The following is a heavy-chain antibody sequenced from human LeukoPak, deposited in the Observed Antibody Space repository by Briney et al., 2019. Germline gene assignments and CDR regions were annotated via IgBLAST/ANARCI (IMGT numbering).Heavy chain of an antibody. CDR3: AKAIKVVPAAMHY. CDR1: GFTFSSYG. CDR2: IRYDGSNK. Sequence: GGSLRLSCAASGFTFSSYGMHWVRQAPGKGLEGVAFIRYDGSNKYYADSVKGRFTISRDNSKNTLYLQMNSLRAEDTAVYYCAKAIKVVPAAMHYWGQGTLVTVSS. J-gene: IGHJ4*02. D-gene: IGHD2-2*01. V-gene: IGHV3-30*02.